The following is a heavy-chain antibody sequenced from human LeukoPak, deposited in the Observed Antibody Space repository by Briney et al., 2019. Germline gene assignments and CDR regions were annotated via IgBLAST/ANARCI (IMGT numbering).Heavy chain of an antibody. CDR2: ISYDEFNK. V-gene: IGHV3-30*18. J-gene: IGHJ4*02. CDR3: AKVKEMFSSGSYYFDY. Sequence: PGGSLRLSCAASGFTFSNYGMHWVRQAPGKGLEWVAVISYDEFNKYYADSVKGRFTISRDNSKNTLYLQMNSLRAEDTAVYYCAKVKEMFSSGSYYFDYWGPGTLVTVSS. CDR1: GFTFSNYG. D-gene: IGHD6-19*01.